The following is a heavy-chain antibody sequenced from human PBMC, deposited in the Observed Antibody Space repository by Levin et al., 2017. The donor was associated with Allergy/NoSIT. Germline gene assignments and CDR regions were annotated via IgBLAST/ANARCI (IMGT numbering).Heavy chain of an antibody. CDR3: ARHEGYSYGVTFFDY. D-gene: IGHD5-18*01. CDR1: GGSISSYY. V-gene: IGHV4-59*08. J-gene: IGHJ4*02. Sequence: KPSETLSLTCTVSGGSISSYYWSWIRQAPGKGLEWIGYIYDSGSTNYSPSLKSRVTISVDTSKNQFSLKLSSVTAADTAVYYCARHEGYSYGVTFFDYWGQGTLVTVSS. CDR2: IYDSGST.